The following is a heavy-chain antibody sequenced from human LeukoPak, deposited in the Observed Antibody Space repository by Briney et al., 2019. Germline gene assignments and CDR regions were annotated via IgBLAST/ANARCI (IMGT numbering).Heavy chain of an antibody. J-gene: IGHJ3*02. CDR2: IYSGGST. CDR3: ARHLSGDDI. V-gene: IGHV3-53*01. D-gene: IGHD4-17*01. CDR1: GFIVSSNY. Sequence: TGGSLRLSCAASGFIVSSNYMSWVRQAPGKGLEWVSIIYSGGSTYYADSVEGRFTISRDNSKNTLYLQMNSLRAEDTAVYYCARHLSGDDIWGQGTMVTVSS.